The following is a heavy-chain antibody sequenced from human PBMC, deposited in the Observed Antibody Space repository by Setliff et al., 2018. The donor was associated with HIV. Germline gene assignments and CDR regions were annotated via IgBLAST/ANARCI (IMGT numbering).Heavy chain of an antibody. Sequence: ASVKVSCKASGYIFTDYYMHWVRQAPGQELGWMGRINPNSGGTNLAQKFQGRVTMTTDTSTRTVYMELRDLRSDDTAVYYCAAEPRHYYYMDVWGQGTTVTVSS. CDR3: AAEPRHYYYMDV. CDR2: INPNSGGT. CDR1: GYIFTDYY. V-gene: IGHV1-2*06. J-gene: IGHJ6*03.